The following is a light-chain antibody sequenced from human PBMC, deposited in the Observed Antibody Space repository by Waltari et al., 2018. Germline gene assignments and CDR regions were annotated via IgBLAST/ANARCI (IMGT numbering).Light chain of an antibody. V-gene: IGKV1-12*01. CDR3: QQANSFPRN. Sequence: DIQMTQSPSSLSASVGDRITITCRASQDIGSWLAWYQQKPGEAPKLLIYGASTLQSGVPSRFSGSGSGTDFTLTISSLQPEDFATYYCQQANSFPRNFGQGTRLEIK. CDR2: GAS. CDR1: QDIGSW. J-gene: IGKJ5*01.